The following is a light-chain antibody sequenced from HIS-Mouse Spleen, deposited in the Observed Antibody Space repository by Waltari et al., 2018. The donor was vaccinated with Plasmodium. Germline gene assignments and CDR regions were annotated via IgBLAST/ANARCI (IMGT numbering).Light chain of an antibody. CDR3: CSYAGSSTFVV. CDR2: EGS. Sequence: QSALTQPASVSGSPGQSITISCTGTSSDVGHYNLVPWYQQHPGKAPKLMIYEGSKRPSGVSNRFSGSKSGNTASLTISGLQAEDEADYYCCSYAGSSTFVVFGGGTKLTVL. J-gene: IGLJ2*01. V-gene: IGLV2-23*03. CDR1: SSDVGHYNL.